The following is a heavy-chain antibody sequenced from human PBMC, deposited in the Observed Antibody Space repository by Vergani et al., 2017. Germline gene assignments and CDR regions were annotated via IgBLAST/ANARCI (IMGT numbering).Heavy chain of an antibody. D-gene: IGHD5-12*01. V-gene: IGHV3-23*01. CDR2: ISGSGGST. CDR1: GFTFSSYA. CDR3: AKDLSRGYSGYDPPTLFDY. J-gene: IGHJ4*02. Sequence: EVQLLESGGGLVQPGGSLRLSCAASGFTFSSYAMSWVRPAPGKGPEWVSAISGSGGSTYYADSVKGRFTISRDNSKNTLYLQMNSLRAEDTAVYYCAKDLSRGYSGYDPPTLFDYWGQGTLVTVSS.